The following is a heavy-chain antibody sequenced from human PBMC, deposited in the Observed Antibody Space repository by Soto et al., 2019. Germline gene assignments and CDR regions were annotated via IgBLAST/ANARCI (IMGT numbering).Heavy chain of an antibody. Sequence: GGSLRLSCAASGFTFSSYEMNWVRQAPGEGLEWVSYISSSGSTIYYADSVKGRFTISRDNAKNSLYLQMNSLRAEDTAVYYCARDPYSLYYFDYWGQGTLVTVSS. CDR1: GFTFSSYE. J-gene: IGHJ4*02. V-gene: IGHV3-48*03. CDR2: ISSSGSTI. D-gene: IGHD4-4*01. CDR3: ARDPYSLYYFDY.